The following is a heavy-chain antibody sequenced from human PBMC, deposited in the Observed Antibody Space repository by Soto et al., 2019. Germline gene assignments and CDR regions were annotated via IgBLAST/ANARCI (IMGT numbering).Heavy chain of an antibody. CDR1: GDSVSSNGPA. J-gene: IGHJ3*02. CDR2: TYYRSKWYN. CDR3: ARGRNRGFDI. V-gene: IGHV6-1*01. Sequence: PSQTLSLTCAISGDSVSSNGPAWNWIRQSPSRGLEWLGRTYYRSKWYNEYAISVKSRIIMNQETSKNQFSLQLSSVSPEDTAEYFCARGRNRGFDIWGQGTMVT.